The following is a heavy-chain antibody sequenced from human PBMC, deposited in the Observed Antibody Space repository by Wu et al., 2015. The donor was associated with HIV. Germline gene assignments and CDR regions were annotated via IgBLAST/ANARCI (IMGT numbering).Heavy chain of an antibody. CDR3: ARDVEYGDNDVRDY. J-gene: IGHJ4*01. CDR2: INPSGGST. Sequence: QVQLVQSGAEVKKPGASVRVSCKAFGFTFTSYYMYWVRQAPGQGLEWMGIINPSGGSTSYAQKFQGRVTMTRDTSTRTVYMEMSSLRSDDTAVYYCARDVEYGDNDVRDYWGRRNAGHRLL. D-gene: IGHD4-17*01. V-gene: IGHV1-46*01. CDR1: GFTFTSYY.